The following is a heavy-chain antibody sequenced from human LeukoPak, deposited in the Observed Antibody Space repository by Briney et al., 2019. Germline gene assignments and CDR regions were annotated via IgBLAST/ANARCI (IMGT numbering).Heavy chain of an antibody. CDR1: GFTFSRYE. D-gene: IGHD5-18*01. Sequence: GGSLRLSCAASGFTFSRYEMNWVRQAPGKGLEWASYISSSGSTIYYADSVKGRFTISRDNAKNSLYLQMNNLRAEDTAVYYCAAGYSYGYVDYWGQGTLVTVSS. CDR2: ISSSGSTI. J-gene: IGHJ4*02. CDR3: AAGYSYGYVDY. V-gene: IGHV3-48*03.